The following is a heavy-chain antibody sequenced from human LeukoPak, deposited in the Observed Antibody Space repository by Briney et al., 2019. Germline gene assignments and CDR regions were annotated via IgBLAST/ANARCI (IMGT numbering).Heavy chain of an antibody. J-gene: IGHJ3*02. CDR2: VYYSGRT. Sequence: SETLSLTRTVSGASISSSSYFWGWIRQSPGKGLEYIGSVYYSGRTYYNPSLKSRVTISLDTSTNQFSLRLTSVTAADTAVYYCARPLDTSLANPFDIWGHGTMVTVSS. D-gene: IGHD3-16*01. CDR3: ARPLDTSLANPFDI. V-gene: IGHV4-39*01. CDR1: GASISSSSYF.